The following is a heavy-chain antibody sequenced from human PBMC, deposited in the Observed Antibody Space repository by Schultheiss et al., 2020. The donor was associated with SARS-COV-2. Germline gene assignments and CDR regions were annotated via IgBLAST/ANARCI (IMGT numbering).Heavy chain of an antibody. CDR2: IYYSGST. J-gene: IGHJ6*02. CDR3: ARDRRRSGYDSRVQTSYYGMDV. Sequence: SETLSLTCTVSGASISSYYWSWIRQPPGKGLEWIGYIYYSGSTYYNPSLKSRVTISVDTSKNQFSLKLSSVTAADTAVYYCARDRRRSGYDSRVQTSYYGMDVWGQGTTVTVSS. V-gene: IGHV4-59*12. D-gene: IGHD5-12*01. CDR1: GASISSYY.